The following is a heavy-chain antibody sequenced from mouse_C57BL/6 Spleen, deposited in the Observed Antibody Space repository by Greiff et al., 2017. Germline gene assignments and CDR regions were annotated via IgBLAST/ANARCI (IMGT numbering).Heavy chain of an antibody. CDR1: GFTFTDYY. CDR3: ARVYGQNAMDY. Sequence: DVKLVESGGGLVQPGGSLSLSCAASGFTFTDYYMSWVRQPPGKALEWMGFIRNTANGYTTEYSASVKGRFTISRDNSQSSLYLQMHALRADDSATYYCARVYGQNAMDYWGQGTSVTVSS. CDR2: IRNTANGYTT. V-gene: IGHV7-3*01. D-gene: IGHD1-1*02. J-gene: IGHJ4*01.